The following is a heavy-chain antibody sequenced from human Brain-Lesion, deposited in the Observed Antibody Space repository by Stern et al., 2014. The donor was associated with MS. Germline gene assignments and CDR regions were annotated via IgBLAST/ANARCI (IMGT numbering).Heavy chain of an antibody. V-gene: IGHV3-7*01. CDR1: GFTFSNYW. CDR2: VKQDGSET. D-gene: IGHD6-19*01. CDR3: VRAAFTTGWYYWYFDL. J-gene: IGHJ2*01. Sequence: VHLVESGGGLVQPGGSLRLSCAASGFTFSNYWMNWVRQAPGKGLEWVANVKQDGSETYYVDSVKGRFTISRDNAKNSLYLQVNSLRAEDTAVYYCVRAAFTTGWYYWYFDLWGRGTLVTVSS.